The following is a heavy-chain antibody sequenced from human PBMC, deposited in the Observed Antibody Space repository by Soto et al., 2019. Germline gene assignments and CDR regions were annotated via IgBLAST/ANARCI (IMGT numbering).Heavy chain of an antibody. CDR3: ARESRSSRYDGGFYSQYWYFDL. J-gene: IGHJ2*01. D-gene: IGHD3-22*01. CDR1: NGSVSSAAHS. Sequence: QLQLQESGSGPVKPSQTLSLTCTVSNGSVSSAAHSWTWIRQPPGKGLEWIGYIYHSGSTYYNPSITSRLTISLARSKNQSSLKLTSLTAADTAVYYCARESRSSRYDGGFYSQYWYFDLWGPATLVTVSS. CDR2: IYHSGST. V-gene: IGHV4-30-2*01.